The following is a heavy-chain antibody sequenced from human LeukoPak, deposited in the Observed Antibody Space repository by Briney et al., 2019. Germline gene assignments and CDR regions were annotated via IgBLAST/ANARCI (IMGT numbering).Heavy chain of an antibody. Sequence: GGSLRLSCAASGFTFSSYEMNWVRQAPGKGLEWVSYISSSGSTIYYADSVKGRFTISRDNAKNSLYLQMNSLRAEDTAVYYCAIEAPRVAAGPFVYWGQGTLVTVSS. CDR3: AIEAPRVAAGPFVY. D-gene: IGHD6-13*01. CDR2: ISSSGSTI. CDR1: GFTFSSYE. J-gene: IGHJ4*02. V-gene: IGHV3-48*03.